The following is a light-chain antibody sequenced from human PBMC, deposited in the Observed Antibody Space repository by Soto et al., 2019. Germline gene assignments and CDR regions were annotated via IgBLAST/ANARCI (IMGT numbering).Light chain of an antibody. CDR1: HSIDNY. CDR3: QQCFSIPPT. CDR2: AAS. Sequence: DIPMTQSPSSLFASVGDRITITCRASHSIDNYLSWYQLKPGKAPRLLIYAASNLQRGVPSRFTGSGSGTDFTLTINNLQPDDFAVYYCQQCFSIPPTFGHGTKVETK. V-gene: IGKV1-39*01. J-gene: IGKJ1*01.